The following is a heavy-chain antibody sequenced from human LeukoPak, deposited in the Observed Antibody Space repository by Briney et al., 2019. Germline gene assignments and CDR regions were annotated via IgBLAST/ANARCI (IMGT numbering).Heavy chain of an antibody. D-gene: IGHD1-26*01. CDR2: IRDSGSST. Sequence: GGALRLSCAASGFTFSSYAMSWVRQAPGKGLEWVSAIRDSGSSTHYADSVKGRFTTSRDNSKNTLFLQMNSLRAEDTAIYYCAKYGPQDSGSSHFDYWGQGVLVTVSS. CDR3: AKYGPQDSGSSHFDY. J-gene: IGHJ4*02. V-gene: IGHV3-23*01. CDR1: GFTFSSYA.